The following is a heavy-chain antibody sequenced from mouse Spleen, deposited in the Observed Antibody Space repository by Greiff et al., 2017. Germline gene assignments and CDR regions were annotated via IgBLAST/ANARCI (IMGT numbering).Heavy chain of an antibody. CDR3: ARDYRYPFAY. J-gene: IGHJ3*01. CDR2: ISYDGSN. Sequence: ESGPGLVKPSQSLSLTCSVTGYSITSGYYWNWIRQVPGNKLEWMGYISYDGSNNYNPSLKNRISITRDTSKNQFFLKLNSVTTEDTATYYCARDYRYPFAYWGQGTLVTVSA. D-gene: IGHD2-14*01. CDR1: GYSITSGYY. V-gene: IGHV3-6*01.